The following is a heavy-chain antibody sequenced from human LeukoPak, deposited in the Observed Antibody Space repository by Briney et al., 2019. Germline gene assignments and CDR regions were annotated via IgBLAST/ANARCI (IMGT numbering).Heavy chain of an antibody. J-gene: IGHJ3*02. CDR1: GYSISSGYF. CDR2: IHHSGST. V-gene: IGHV4-38-2*02. Sequence: SETLSLTCTVSGYSISSGYFWGWIRPPPGKELEWIGTIHHSGSTYYNPSLKSRVTISVDTSKNQFSLKLSSVTAADTAVYFCARGPYSYDSSGAFDIWGQGTMVTVSS. CDR3: ARGPYSYDSSGAFDI. D-gene: IGHD3-22*01.